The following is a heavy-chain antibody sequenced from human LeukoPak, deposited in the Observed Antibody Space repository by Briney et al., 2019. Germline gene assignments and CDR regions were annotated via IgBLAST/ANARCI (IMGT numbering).Heavy chain of an antibody. D-gene: IGHD1-26*01. Sequence: PGGSLRLSCAASGFTFSNYWMRWVRQAPGKGPEWVANIKQDGSEKYYVDSVKGRFTISRDNAKNSLYLQMNSLRAEDTAVYHCARDKIMGATTGTLFDYWGQGTLVTVPS. CDR1: GFTFSNYW. CDR3: ARDKIMGATTGTLFDY. J-gene: IGHJ4*02. CDR2: IKQDGSEK. V-gene: IGHV3-7*01.